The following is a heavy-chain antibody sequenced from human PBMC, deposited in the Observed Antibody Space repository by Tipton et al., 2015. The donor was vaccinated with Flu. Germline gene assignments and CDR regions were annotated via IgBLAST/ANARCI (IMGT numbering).Heavy chain of an antibody. D-gene: IGHD3-10*01. J-gene: IGHJ4*02. CDR3: ARSPSYSGSGIYPYYFDD. CDR2: VYPSGSA. CDR1: GGSISSGSYY. V-gene: IGHV4-61*02. Sequence: TLSLTCTVSGGSISSGSYYWSWIRQPAGKGLEWIGRVYPSGSANYNPSLKSRVTISVDTSKNQFSLQLNSVTAEDTAVYYCARSPSYSGSGIYPYYFDDWGQGTLVTVSS.